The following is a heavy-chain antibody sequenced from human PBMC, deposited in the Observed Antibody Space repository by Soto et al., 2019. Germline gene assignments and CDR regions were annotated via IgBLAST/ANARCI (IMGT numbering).Heavy chain of an antibody. J-gene: IGHJ5*02. V-gene: IGHV3-23*01. D-gene: IGHD3-10*01. CDR2: ITRTAETT. Sequence: EVQVLESGGGLVQPGGSLRLSCAASGFTFSNYAMSLVRQAPGKGLEWVSTITRTAETTYYADPVKGRFTISRDNSKNTVYLQMNSLRAEDPALYYCARTYCYGSVNYPRFDPWGQGSLVAVSS. CDR1: GFTFSNYA. CDR3: ARTYCYGSVNYPRFDP.